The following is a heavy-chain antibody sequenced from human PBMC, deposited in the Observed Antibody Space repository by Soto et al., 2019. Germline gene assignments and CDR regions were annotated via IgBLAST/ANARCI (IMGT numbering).Heavy chain of an antibody. J-gene: IGHJ5*02. CDR3: AKPVLGGVGFDP. CDR2: INAGNGNT. D-gene: IGHD2-8*02. CDR1: GYTFTSYA. Sequence: ASVKVSCKASGYTFTSYAMHWVRQAPGQRLEWMGWINAGNGNTKYSQKFQGRVIITRDTSASTAYMEPSSLRSEDTAVYYCAKPVLGGVGFDPWGKGTLVTVP. V-gene: IGHV1-3*01.